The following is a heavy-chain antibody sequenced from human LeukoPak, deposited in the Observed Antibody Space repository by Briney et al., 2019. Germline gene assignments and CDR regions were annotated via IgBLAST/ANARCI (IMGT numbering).Heavy chain of an antibody. J-gene: IGHJ4*02. CDR1: GFTFSNSA. V-gene: IGHV3-23*01. CDR3: AKDWSCDY. Sequence: GGSLRLSCAASGFTFSNSAMTWVRQAPGKGLEWVSAISDSGGKTHYADSVKGRFTISRDNSKNTLYLQMNSLRVEDTAIYYCAKDWSCDYWGQGTLVTVSS. CDR2: ISDSGGKT. D-gene: IGHD1-26*01.